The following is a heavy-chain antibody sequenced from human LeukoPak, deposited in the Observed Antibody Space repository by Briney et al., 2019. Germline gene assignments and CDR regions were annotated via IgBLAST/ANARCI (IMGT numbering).Heavy chain of an antibody. CDR1: GFTFSHYE. D-gene: IGHD3-10*02. J-gene: IGHJ5*02. Sequence: GGSLRLSCIGSGFTFSHYEMNWVRQAPGKGLEWVSYISSSGGTIYYADSVKGRFTISRDNAKNSLYLQVNSLRAEETAVYYRARADVGLFDPWGQGTLVTVSS. CDR3: ARADVGLFDP. V-gene: IGHV3-48*03. CDR2: ISSSGGTI.